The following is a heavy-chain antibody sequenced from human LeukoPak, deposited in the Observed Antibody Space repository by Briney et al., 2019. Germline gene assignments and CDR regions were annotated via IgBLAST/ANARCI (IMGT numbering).Heavy chain of an antibody. CDR1: GLTFNTYW. Sequence: GGSLRLSCAAYGLTFNTYWMNWVRQAPGKGLEWVANTSPDGNEKYYADFVKGRFSIFRDNANSILYLQMNSLRGEDTAVYYCAKGGYSYGVFDYWGQGTLVTVSS. V-gene: IGHV3-7*01. CDR2: TSPDGNEK. D-gene: IGHD5-18*01. J-gene: IGHJ4*02. CDR3: AKGGYSYGVFDY.